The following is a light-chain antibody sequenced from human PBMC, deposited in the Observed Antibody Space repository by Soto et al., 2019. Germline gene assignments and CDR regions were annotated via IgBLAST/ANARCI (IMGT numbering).Light chain of an antibody. Sequence: DIQMTQSPSSLSASVGDRVTITCRASQSISSNLNWYQQKPGNVPKLLIYAASSLQSGVPSRFSGSGSGTDFTLTINSLQPEDFATYYCQQSYSSPQTFGQGTKVDI. V-gene: IGKV1-39*01. CDR3: QQSYSSPQT. J-gene: IGKJ1*01. CDR2: AAS. CDR1: QSISSN.